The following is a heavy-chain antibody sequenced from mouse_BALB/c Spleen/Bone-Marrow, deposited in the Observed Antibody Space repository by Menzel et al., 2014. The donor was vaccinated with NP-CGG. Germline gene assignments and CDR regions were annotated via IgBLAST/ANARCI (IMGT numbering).Heavy chain of an antibody. CDR2: IDPANGNT. Sequence: VQLQQSGAELVKPGASVKLSCTASGFNIKDTYMHWVKQRPEQGLEWIGRIDPANGNTKYDPKFQGKATITADTSSNTAYLQLSSLTSEDTAVYYCALLLRYYAEDYWGQGTSVTVSS. CDR1: GFNIKDTY. CDR3: ALLLRYYAEDY. V-gene: IGHV14-3*02. J-gene: IGHJ4*01. D-gene: IGHD1-1*01.